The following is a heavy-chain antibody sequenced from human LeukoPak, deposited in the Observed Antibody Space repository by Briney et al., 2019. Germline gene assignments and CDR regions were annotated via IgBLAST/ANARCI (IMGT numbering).Heavy chain of an antibody. J-gene: IGHJ4*02. Sequence: HPGGSLRLSCAASGFTFSDYWMSWVRQAPGKGLEWVANINQDASDEQYVDSVKGRFTISRDNAKNSLYLQMNSLRAEDTAVYYCARESVGTIYFDYWGQGTLVTVSS. V-gene: IGHV3-7*01. CDR3: ARESVGTIYFDY. CDR1: GFTFSDYW. D-gene: IGHD3-3*01. CDR2: INQDASDE.